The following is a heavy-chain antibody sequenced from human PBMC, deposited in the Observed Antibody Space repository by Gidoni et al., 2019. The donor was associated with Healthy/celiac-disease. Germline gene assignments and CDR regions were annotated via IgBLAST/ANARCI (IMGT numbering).Heavy chain of an antibody. CDR3: TSNWNYLFVYGMDV. V-gene: IGHV3-73*02. CDR2: MRSKANSYAT. J-gene: IGHJ6*02. CDR1: GFTFSASA. Sequence: EVQPVASGGGLVQPGGSLNLSCAASGFTFSASAMHWVRKASGKGLEWVGRMRSKANSYATAYAASVKGRFTISRDDSKNTAYLQMNSLKTEDTAVYYCTSNWNYLFVYGMDVWGQGTTVTVSS. D-gene: IGHD1-7*01.